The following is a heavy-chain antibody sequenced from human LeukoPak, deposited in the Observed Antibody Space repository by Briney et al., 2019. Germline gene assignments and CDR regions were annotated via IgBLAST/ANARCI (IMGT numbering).Heavy chain of an antibody. CDR2: IFHNGKT. CDR1: GGSVSTSDYY. J-gene: IGHJ4*02. V-gene: IGHV4-39*07. CDR3: ARIFDS. Sequence: SETLSLTCTVSGGSVSTSDYYWGWIRQTPGKGLEWIGDIFHNGKTNYNPSLKGRVTISIDTSNNQFSLRLPSVTAADTALYYCARIFDSWGQGTLVTVSS.